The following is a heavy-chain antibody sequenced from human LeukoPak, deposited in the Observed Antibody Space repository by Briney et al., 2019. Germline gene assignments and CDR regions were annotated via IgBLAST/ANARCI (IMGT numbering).Heavy chain of an antibody. V-gene: IGHV3-33*01. CDR1: GFTFSNCG. CDR2: IWYDGSDR. Sequence: PGGSLRLSCAASGFTFSNCGMHWVRQAPGKGLEWVAVIWYDGSDRYYADSVKGRFTISRDNSKNMVYLQMDSLRAEDTAVYYCTFFDAWGQGTLVTVSS. CDR3: TFFDA. J-gene: IGHJ5*02. D-gene: IGHD2/OR15-2a*01.